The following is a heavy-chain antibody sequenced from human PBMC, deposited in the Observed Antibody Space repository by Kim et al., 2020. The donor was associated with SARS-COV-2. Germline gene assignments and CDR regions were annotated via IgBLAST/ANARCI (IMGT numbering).Heavy chain of an antibody. J-gene: IGHJ4*02. D-gene: IGHD6-13*01. V-gene: IGHV4-39*01. CDR3: ARHPHLPGIAATNYFDY. Sequence: LKSRVTISVDPSKNQFSLKLSSVTAADTAVYYCARHPHLPGIAATNYFDYWGQGTLVTVSS.